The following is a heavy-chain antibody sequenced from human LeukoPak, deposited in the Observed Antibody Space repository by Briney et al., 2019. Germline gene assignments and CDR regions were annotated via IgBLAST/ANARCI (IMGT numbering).Heavy chain of an antibody. J-gene: IGHJ4*02. CDR3: ARDYDFWSGYYSPTRGYFGY. CDR2: IRYDGSNK. Sequence: VGSLRLSCAASGFTFSGSGMHWVRQAPGKGLEWLTFIRYDGSNKYYTDSVKGRFTISRDNSKNTLYLQMDSLRAGDTAVYYCARDYDFWSGYYSPTRGYFGYWGQGTLVTVSS. CDR1: GFTFSGSG. V-gene: IGHV3-30*02. D-gene: IGHD3-3*01.